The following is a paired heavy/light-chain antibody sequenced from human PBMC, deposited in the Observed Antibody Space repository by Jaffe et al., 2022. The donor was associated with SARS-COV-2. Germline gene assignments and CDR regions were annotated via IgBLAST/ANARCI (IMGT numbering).Heavy chain of an antibody. V-gene: IGHV3-11*01. Sequence: QVQLVESGGDLVKPGGSLRLSCAASGFSFSDYYMTWIRQAPGKGLEWVSYISDSGTTIYYADSVKGRFTISRDNAQKSLYLQMNSLRAEDTAVYYCARPNNWFDPWGQGTLVTVSS. CDR1: GFSFSDYY. J-gene: IGHJ5*02. CDR3: ARPNNWFDP. CDR2: ISDSGTTI.
Light chain of an antibody. V-gene: IGKV1-12*01. Sequence: DIQMTQSPSSVAASVGDRVTVTCRASQGISSWLAWYQQKPGKAPKLLIYAASSLQSGVPSRFSGSGSGTDFTLTISSLQPEDFATYYCQQAKSFPYTFGQGTKLEIK. CDR1: QGISSW. J-gene: IGKJ2*01. CDR3: QQAKSFPYT. CDR2: AAS.